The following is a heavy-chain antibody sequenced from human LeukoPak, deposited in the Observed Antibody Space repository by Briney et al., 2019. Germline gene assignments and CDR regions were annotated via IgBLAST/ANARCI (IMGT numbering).Heavy chain of an antibody. D-gene: IGHD2-2*01. V-gene: IGHV3-7*03. CDR2: IKQDGSEK. J-gene: IGHJ4*02. Sequence: PGGSLRLSCAASGFTFSSYWMSWVRQAPGKGLEWVANIKQDGSEKYYVDSVEGRFTISRDNAKNSLYLQMNSLRAEDTAVYYCARDCSGTSCYVSKPFNYWGQGILVTVSS. CDR1: GFTFSSYW. CDR3: ARDCSGTSCYVSKPFNY.